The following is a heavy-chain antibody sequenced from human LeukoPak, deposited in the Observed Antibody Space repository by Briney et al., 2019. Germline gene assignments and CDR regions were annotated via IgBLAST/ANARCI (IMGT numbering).Heavy chain of an antibody. J-gene: IGHJ5*02. CDR3: ARDRTAHGGGWFDP. CDR2: ISSSSSYI. Sequence: PGGSLRLSCAASGFTFSSYSMNWVRQAPGKGLEWVSSISSSSSYIYYADSVKGRFTISRDNAKNTLYLQMNSLRAEDTAVYYCARDRTAHGGGWFDPWGQGTLVTVSS. D-gene: IGHD2-15*01. CDR1: GFTFSSYS. V-gene: IGHV3-21*01.